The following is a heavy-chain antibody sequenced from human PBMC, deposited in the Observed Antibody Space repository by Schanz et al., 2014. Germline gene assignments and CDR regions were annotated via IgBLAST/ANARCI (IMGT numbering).Heavy chain of an antibody. Sequence: EVHLLGSGGGLVPPGGSLRLSCAASGFNFSDYAMCWVRQAPGKGLEWVSAISGGGGTTYYTDSVKGRFTISRDNTKSTLYLQMNSLRAEDTAVYYCAKDGPGGSGSYSADGGMDVWGQGTPVTVSS. D-gene: IGHD3-10*01. CDR2: ISGGGGTT. J-gene: IGHJ6*02. CDR1: GFNFSDYA. CDR3: AKDGPGGSGSYSADGGMDV. V-gene: IGHV3-23*01.